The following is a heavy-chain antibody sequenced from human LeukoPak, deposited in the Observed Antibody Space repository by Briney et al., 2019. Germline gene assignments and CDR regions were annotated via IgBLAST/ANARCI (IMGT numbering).Heavy chain of an antibody. Sequence: ASVKVSCKTSNYTFISYGMSWVRQAPGQGLEWMGWISAFNGNTNYAQKFQGRVTMTTDTSTSTGYLEVRSLRVDDTAVYYCARSNYYGSGRITMVRGVIITRYFDYWGQGTLVTVSS. CDR1: NYTFISYG. CDR2: ISAFNGNT. V-gene: IGHV1-18*01. D-gene: IGHD3-10*01. CDR3: ARSNYYGSGRITMVRGVIITRYFDY. J-gene: IGHJ4*02.